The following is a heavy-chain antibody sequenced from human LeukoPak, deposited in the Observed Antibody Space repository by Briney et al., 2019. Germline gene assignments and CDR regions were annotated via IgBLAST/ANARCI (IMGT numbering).Heavy chain of an antibody. D-gene: IGHD3-16*01. CDR2: ISYDGSNK. CDR3: AKVDLGSVGSFDY. V-gene: IGHV3-30*18. CDR1: GFTFSSYG. Sequence: GGSLRLSCAASGFTFSSYGMHWVRQAPGKGLEWVAVISYDGSNKYYADSVKGRFTISRGNSKNTLYLQMNSLRAEDTAVYYCAKVDLGSVGSFDYWGQGTLVTVSS. J-gene: IGHJ4*02.